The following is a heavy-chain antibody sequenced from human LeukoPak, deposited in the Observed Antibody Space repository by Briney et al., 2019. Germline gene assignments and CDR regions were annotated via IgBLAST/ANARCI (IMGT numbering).Heavy chain of an antibody. J-gene: IGHJ6*02. Sequence: SETLSLTCTVSGGSISSSDYYWGWFRQPPGRGLEWIGASHFSGSSYYNASLQSRATVSVDTSKNQFSLKVTSVTAADTAVYYCARAPYYGMDVWGQGTTVTVSS. V-gene: IGHV4-39*01. CDR3: ARAPYYGMDV. CDR1: GGSISSSDYY. CDR2: SHFSGSS.